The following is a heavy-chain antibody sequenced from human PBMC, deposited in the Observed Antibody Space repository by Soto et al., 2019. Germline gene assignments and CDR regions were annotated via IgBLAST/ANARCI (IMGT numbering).Heavy chain of an antibody. V-gene: IGHV4-34*01. CDR3: ARGPELLWFGGRYYYYGMDV. D-gene: IGHD3-10*01. Sequence: SETLSLTCAVYGGSFSGYYWSWIRQPPGKGLEWIGEINHSGSTNYNPSLKSRVTISVDTSKNQFSLKLSSVTAADTAVYYCARGPELLWFGGRYYYYGMDVWGQGTTVTVSS. CDR2: INHSGST. J-gene: IGHJ6*02. CDR1: GGSFSGYY.